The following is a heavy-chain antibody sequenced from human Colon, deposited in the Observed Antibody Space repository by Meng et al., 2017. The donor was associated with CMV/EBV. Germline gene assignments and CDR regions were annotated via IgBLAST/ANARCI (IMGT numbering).Heavy chain of an antibody. CDR3: ARDSKGITIFGVVRPYYYGMDV. Sequence: GESLKISCETSGFTFNSYGMHWVRQAPGKGLEWVAVISYDGSNKYYADSVKGRFTISRDNSKNTLYLQMNSLRAEDTAVYYCARDSKGITIFGVVRPYYYGMDVWGQGTTVTVSS. J-gene: IGHJ6*02. CDR2: ISYDGSNK. V-gene: IGHV3-30*19. D-gene: IGHD3-3*01. CDR1: GFTFNSYG.